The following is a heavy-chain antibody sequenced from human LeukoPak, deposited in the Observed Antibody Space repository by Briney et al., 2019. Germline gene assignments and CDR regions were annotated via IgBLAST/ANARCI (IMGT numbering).Heavy chain of an antibody. V-gene: IGHV1-2*06. CDR1: GYTFTDYY. CDR2: MNPNSGGA. CDR3: ARPAVAGYYYMDV. D-gene: IGHD6-19*01. J-gene: IGHJ6*03. Sequence: ASVKVSCKASGYTFTDYYMHWVRQAPGQGLEWMGRMNPNSGGANYPQKFQDRVTMTRDTSINTAYMELSRLRSDDTAVYYCARPAVAGYYYMDVWGKGTTVTVSS.